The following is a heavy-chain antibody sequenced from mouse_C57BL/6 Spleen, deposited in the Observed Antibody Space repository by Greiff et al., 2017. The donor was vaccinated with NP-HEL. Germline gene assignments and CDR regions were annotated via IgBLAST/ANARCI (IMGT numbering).Heavy chain of an antibody. Sequence: EVQLQQSGPELVKPGASVKMSCKASGYTFTDDNMHWVKQSHGKSLEWSGYINPHNGGTSYNQKFKGKATLTVNKSSSTAFMELRSLTSEDSAVYYCARAYYSNYVGYYFDYWGQGTTLTVSS. CDR2: INPHNGGT. CDR1: GYTFTDDN. CDR3: ARAYYSNYVGYYFDY. V-gene: IGHV1-22*01. D-gene: IGHD2-5*01. J-gene: IGHJ2*01.